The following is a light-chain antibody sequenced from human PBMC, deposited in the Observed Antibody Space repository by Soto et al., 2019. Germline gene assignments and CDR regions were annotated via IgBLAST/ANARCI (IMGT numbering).Light chain of an antibody. CDR1: QSININ. CDR2: GAS. J-gene: IGKJ5*01. Sequence: EIGMTQSPATLSVSPGERATLSCRASQSININLAWYQQKPGQAPRLLIYGASTRATGLPARFSGSGSGTEFTLIISSLKYEDSAVYYCQQYDNWPITFGQGTRLEIK. CDR3: QQYDNWPIT. V-gene: IGKV3-15*01.